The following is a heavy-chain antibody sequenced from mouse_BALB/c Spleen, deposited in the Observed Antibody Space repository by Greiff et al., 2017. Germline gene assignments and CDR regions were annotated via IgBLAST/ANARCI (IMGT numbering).Heavy chain of an antibody. CDR2: ISDGGSYT. CDR3: ARGGGYGSAYAMDY. V-gene: IGHV5-4*02. CDR1: GFTFSDYY. D-gene: IGHD1-1*01. Sequence: EVQLVESGGGLVKPGGSLKLSCAASGFTFSDYYMYWVRQTPEKRLEWVATISDGGSYTYYPDSVKGRFTISRDNAKNNLYLQMSSLKSEDTAMYYGARGGGYGSAYAMDYWGQGTSVTVSS. J-gene: IGHJ4*01.